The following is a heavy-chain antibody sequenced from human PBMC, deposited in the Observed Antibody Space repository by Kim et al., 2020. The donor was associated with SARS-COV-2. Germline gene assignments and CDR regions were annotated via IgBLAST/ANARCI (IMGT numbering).Heavy chain of an antibody. V-gene: IGHV1-3*01. CDR1: GYTFTSYA. D-gene: IGHD2-15*01. CDR2: INAGNGNT. CDR3: ASPDIVVVVAPVDYYYGMDV. Sequence: ASVKVSCKASGYTFTSYAMHWVRQAPGQRLEWMGWINAGNGNTKYSQKFQGRVTITRDTSASTAYMELSSLRSEDTAVYYCASPDIVVVVAPVDYYYGMDVWGQGTTVTVSS. J-gene: IGHJ6*02.